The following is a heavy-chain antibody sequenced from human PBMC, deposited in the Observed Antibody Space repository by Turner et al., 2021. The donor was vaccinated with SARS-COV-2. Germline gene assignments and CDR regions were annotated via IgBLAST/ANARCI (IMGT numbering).Heavy chain of an antibody. CDR2: IFSSGST. CDR3: ARSYHTYYFDY. V-gene: IGHV4-39*01. Sequence: QVQLQQWGAGLLKPSETLSLTCTVSGGSITSSTYYWGWIRQPPGKGLDWIGSIFSSGSTYYNPSLKSRVTISVDTSKNQFSLKLTSVTAADTAVYYCARSYHTYYFDYWGQGTLGTVSS. D-gene: IGHD2-2*01. CDR1: GGSITSSTYY. J-gene: IGHJ4*02.